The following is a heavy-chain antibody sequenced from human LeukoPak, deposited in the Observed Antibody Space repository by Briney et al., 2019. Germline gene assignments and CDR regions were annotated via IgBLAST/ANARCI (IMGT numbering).Heavy chain of an antibody. CDR2: IYGSGGT. D-gene: IGHD6-19*01. J-gene: IGHJ3*02. CDR1: GGSISSYY. CDR3: ARHAGQWPAFHGFDT. Sequence: SETLSLTCTVSGGSISSYYWSWIRQPPGKGLECLAYIYGSGGTNYNPSLNSRVTISLDTANNQFSLNLSSVTAADTAVYYCARHAGQWPAFHGFDTWGQGTMVTVSS. V-gene: IGHV4-59*08.